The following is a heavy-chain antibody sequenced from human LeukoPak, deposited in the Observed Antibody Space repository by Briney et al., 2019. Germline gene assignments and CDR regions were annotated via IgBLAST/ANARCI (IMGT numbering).Heavy chain of an antibody. D-gene: IGHD1-1*01. CDR1: GFTFSKYS. J-gene: IGHJ4*02. CDR2: ISSSSSNI. V-gene: IGHV3-21*01. Sequence: GGSLRLSCAASGFTFSKYSMNWVRQAPGKGLEWVSSISSSSSNIFYADSVKGRFTISRDNAKNSPYLQMNSLRAEDTAVYYCAREIRLQTGTVGYFDYWGQGTLVTVSS. CDR3: AREIRLQTGTVGYFDY.